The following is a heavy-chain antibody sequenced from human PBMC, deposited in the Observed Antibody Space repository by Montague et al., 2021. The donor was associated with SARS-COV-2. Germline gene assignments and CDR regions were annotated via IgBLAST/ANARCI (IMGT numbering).Heavy chain of an antibody. CDR3: ARDLWVWLSVEGSFDY. CDR2: IYYSGST. Sequence: SETLSLTCTVSVGSISSSSYYWGWIRQPPGKGLEWIGSIYYSGSTYYNPSLKSRVTISVDTSKNQFSLKLSSVTAADTAVYYCARDLWVWLSVEGSFDYWGQGTLVTVSS. D-gene: IGHD5-12*01. J-gene: IGHJ4*02. V-gene: IGHV4-39*07. CDR1: VGSISSSSYY.